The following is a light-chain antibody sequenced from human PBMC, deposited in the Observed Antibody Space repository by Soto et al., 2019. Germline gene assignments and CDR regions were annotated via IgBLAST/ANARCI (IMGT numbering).Light chain of an antibody. J-gene: IGLJ1*01. CDR3: TSYTTTSTLYV. V-gene: IGLV2-14*01. CDR1: SSDVGGHNY. Sequence: QSALTQPASVSGSPGQSITIPCTGTSSDVGGHNYVSWYQQHSGKAPKLIIYEVRNRPSGVSNRFPGSKSGNTASLTISGLQAEDEADYYCTSYTTTSTLYVFGTGTKVTVL. CDR2: EVR.